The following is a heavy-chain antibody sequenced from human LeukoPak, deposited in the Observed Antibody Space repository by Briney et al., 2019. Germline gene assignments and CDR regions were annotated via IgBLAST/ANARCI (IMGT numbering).Heavy chain of an antibody. V-gene: IGHV1-24*01. D-gene: IGHD3-22*01. CDR3: ATFSSSGYRDAFDI. J-gene: IGHJ3*02. Sequence: ASVKVSCKVSGYTLTELSVHWVRQAPGKGLEWMGGFDPEDGETIYAQKFQGRVTMTEDTSTDTAYMELSSLRSEDTAVYYCATFSSSGYRDAFDIWGQGTMVTVSS. CDR1: GYTLTELS. CDR2: FDPEDGET.